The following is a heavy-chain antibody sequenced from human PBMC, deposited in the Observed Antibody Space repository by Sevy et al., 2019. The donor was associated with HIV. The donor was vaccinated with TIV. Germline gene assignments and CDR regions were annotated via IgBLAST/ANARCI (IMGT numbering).Heavy chain of an antibody. V-gene: IGHV4-39*01. Sequence: SETLSLTCTVSGGSISSSSYYWGWIRQPPGKGLEWIGSIYYSGSTYYNPSLKSRVTISVDTSKNQFSLKLSSVTAADTAVYYCAIRVATSRFDYWGQGTLVTVSS. CDR2: IYYSGST. J-gene: IGHJ4*02. CDR3: AIRVATSRFDY. D-gene: IGHD5-12*01. CDR1: GGSISSSSYY.